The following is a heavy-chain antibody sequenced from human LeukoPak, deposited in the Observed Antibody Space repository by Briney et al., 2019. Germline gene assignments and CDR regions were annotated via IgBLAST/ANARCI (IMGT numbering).Heavy chain of an antibody. CDR3: AKEEGEWLHYFDY. CDR1: GFTFSSYA. D-gene: IGHD3-3*01. J-gene: IGHJ4*02. V-gene: IGHV3-23*01. CDR2: ISGSGDNT. Sequence: GGSLRLSCAASGFTFSSYAMSWVRQAPGKGLEWVSGISGSGDNTYYADSVKGRFTISRDNSKNTLYVQVNSLGTEDTAAYYCAKEEGEWLHYFDYWGQGTLVTVSS.